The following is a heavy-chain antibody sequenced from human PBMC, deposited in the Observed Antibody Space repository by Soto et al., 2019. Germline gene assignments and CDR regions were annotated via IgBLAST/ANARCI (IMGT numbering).Heavy chain of an antibody. D-gene: IGHD7-27*01. CDR1: GFTFSDHY. Sequence: PGGSLRLSCVASGFTFSDHYMSWIRQAPGRGLECVAYISSSTGYTNYADSVKGRLTISRDNANNALYLQMNSLRAEDTAVYYCARGGTELGNDAFDIWGQGTMVTVSS. CDR3: ARGGTELGNDAFDI. CDR2: ISSSTGYT. V-gene: IGHV3-11*06. J-gene: IGHJ3*02.